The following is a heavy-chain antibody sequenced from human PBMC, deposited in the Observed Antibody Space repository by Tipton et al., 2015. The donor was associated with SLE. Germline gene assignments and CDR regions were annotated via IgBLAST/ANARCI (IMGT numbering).Heavy chain of an antibody. CDR3: ARGAKERITLVRVRPYYFDY. J-gene: IGHJ4*01. V-gene: IGHV4-34*01. CDR2: TNPSGNT. D-gene: IGHD3-10*01. Sequence: TLSLTCAVYGGSFSGYSWSWIRQPPGKGLEWIGQTNPSGNTNYNPPLKSRVTISVDTSNNQLSLKLTSVTAADTAGYYCARGAKERITLVRVRPYYFDYWGQGSLVTVSS. CDR1: GGSFSGYS.